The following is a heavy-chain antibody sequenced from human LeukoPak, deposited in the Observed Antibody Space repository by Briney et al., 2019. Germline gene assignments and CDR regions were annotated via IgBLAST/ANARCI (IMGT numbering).Heavy chain of an antibody. Sequence: GGSLRLSCAASGFTFSNAWMSWVRQAPGKGLEWVGRIKSKTDGGTTDYAAPVKGRFTFSRDDSKNTLYLQMNSLKTEDTAVYYCTRDQRWDYGEDYWGQGTLVTVSS. CDR1: GFTFSNAW. CDR2: IKSKTDGGTT. J-gene: IGHJ4*02. D-gene: IGHD4-17*01. V-gene: IGHV3-15*01. CDR3: TRDQRWDYGEDY.